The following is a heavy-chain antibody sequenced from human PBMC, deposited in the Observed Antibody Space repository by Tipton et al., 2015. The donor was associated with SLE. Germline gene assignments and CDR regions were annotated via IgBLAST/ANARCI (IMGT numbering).Heavy chain of an antibody. D-gene: IGHD2-21*01. CDR1: GGSFSGYY. J-gene: IGHJ6*02. CDR2: IYYSGSN. CDR3: ARDCGGGDCDDYYYGMDV. V-gene: IGHV4-31*11. Sequence: TLSLTCAVYGGSFSGYYWSWIRQHPGKGLEWSGYIYYSGSNYYNPSLKSRVTISVDTSKNQFSLKLSSVTAADTAVYYCARDCGGGDCDDYYYGMDVWGQGTTVTVSS.